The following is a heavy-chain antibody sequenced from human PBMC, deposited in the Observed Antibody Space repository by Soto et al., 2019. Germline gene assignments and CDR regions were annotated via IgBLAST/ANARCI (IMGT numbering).Heavy chain of an antibody. CDR3: ARGVKCGAYSRWFDP. Sequence: PGGSLRLSCAASGFTVSSNYMSWVRQAPGKGLEWVSVIYSGGSTAYVQKFQGRVTMTWDTSITTAYMELRSLRSEDTAVYFCARGVKCGAYSRWFDPWGQGTLVTVSS. J-gene: IGHJ5*02. V-gene: IGHV3-53*05. D-gene: IGHD4-17*01. CDR1: GFTVSSNY. CDR2: IYSGGST.